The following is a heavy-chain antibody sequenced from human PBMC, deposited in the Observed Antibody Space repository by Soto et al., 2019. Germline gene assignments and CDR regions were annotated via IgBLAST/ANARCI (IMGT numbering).Heavy chain of an antibody. V-gene: IGHV3-23*01. CDR2: ISGGGGRT. CDR3: ATDRGDYFPPWFDP. CDR1: GFTFSSYA. D-gene: IGHD3-22*01. Sequence: EVQLLESGGGLVQPGGSLRLSCVASGFTFSSYAMSWVRQAPGKGLEWVSHISGGGGRTYYADSVKGRFTISRDNSKNTLYLQMTSLRAEATAVYYCATDRGDYFPPWFDPWGQGTLVTVSS. J-gene: IGHJ5*02.